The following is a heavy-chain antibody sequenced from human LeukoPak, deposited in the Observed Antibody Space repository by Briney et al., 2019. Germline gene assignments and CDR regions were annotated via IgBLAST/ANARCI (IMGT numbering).Heavy chain of an antibody. J-gene: IGHJ4*02. D-gene: IGHD2-2*03. CDR1: GDTVSSNSAA. CDR3: ARGMDRAGKYFDY. CDR2: TDYRSKWYN. Sequence: KTSQTLSLTCAISGDTVSSNSAAWNWIRQSPLRGLEWLVRTDYRSKWYNDYVVSVKSRITINPHTSKNQFSLQLKSVTPEDTAVYYCARGMDRAGKYFDYWGQGTLVTVSS. V-gene: IGHV6-1*01.